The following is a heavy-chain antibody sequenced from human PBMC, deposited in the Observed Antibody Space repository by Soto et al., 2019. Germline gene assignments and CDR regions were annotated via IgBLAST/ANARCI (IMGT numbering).Heavy chain of an antibody. CDR3: AREAAGILNWFDP. J-gene: IGHJ5*02. CDR2: IYHSGST. Sequence: QVQLQESGPGLVKPSQTLSLTCTVSGGSISSGGYYWSWIRQHPGKGLEWIGYIYHSGSTYYNTSLKSRVTISVDTSKNQFSLKVSSVTAAATAVYYCAREAAGILNWFDPWGQGTLVTVSS. CDR1: GGSISSGGYY. D-gene: IGHD6-25*01. V-gene: IGHV4-31*03.